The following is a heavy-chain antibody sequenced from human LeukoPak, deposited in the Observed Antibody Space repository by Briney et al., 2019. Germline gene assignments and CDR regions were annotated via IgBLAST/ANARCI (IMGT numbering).Heavy chain of an antibody. Sequence: SETLSLTCAVYGGSFSGYYWSWIRQPPGKGLEWIGEINHSGSTNYNPSLKSRVTIPVDTSKNQFSLKLSSVTAADTAVYYCARVRGYASYFDYWGQGTLVTVSS. J-gene: IGHJ4*02. D-gene: IGHD5-12*01. CDR3: ARVRGYASYFDY. CDR2: INHSGST. V-gene: IGHV4-34*01. CDR1: GGSFSGYY.